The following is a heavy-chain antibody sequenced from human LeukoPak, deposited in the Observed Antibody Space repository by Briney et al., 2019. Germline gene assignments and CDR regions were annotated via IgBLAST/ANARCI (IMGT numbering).Heavy chain of an antibody. CDR2: ISGNSVTI. CDR3: AKILSGTYSSDL. Sequence: GGSLRLSCTASGSTFSTYPMTWVRQAPGQGLEWVSAISGNSVTIYYADSVKGRFTISRDNSKNTLYLQMYSLRAEDTAVYYCAKILSGTYSSDLWGQGTLVTVSS. J-gene: IGHJ4*02. V-gene: IGHV3-23*01. D-gene: IGHD1-26*01. CDR1: GSTFSTYP.